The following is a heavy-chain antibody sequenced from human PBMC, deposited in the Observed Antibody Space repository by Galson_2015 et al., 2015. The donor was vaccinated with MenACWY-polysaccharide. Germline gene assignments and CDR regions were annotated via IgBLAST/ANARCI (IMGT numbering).Heavy chain of an antibody. CDR1: GDSVSSNSAA. CDR2: TYYRSKWYH. CDR3: ARTCPPYSRTWYECFDY. D-gene: IGHD6-13*01. J-gene: IGHJ4*02. Sequence: CAISGDSVSSNSAAWNWIRQSPSRGLEWLGRTYYRSKWYHDYPVSVKSRITINPDTSKNQFPLQLNSVTPDDTALYYCARTCPPYSRTWYECFDYWDQGTLSPSPQ. V-gene: IGHV6-1*01.